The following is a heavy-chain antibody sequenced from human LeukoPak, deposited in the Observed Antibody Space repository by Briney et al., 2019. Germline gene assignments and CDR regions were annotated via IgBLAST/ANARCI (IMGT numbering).Heavy chain of an antibody. Sequence: SETLSLTCTVSGGSISSSSYYWGWIRQPPGKGLEWIGSIYYSGSTYYNPSLKSRVTISVDTSKNQFSLKLSSVTAADTAVYYCARIFKVEYSSGWPLTPTSGGVDYWRQGTLVSVSS. CDR2: IYYSGST. CDR3: ARIFKVEYSSGWPLTPTSGGVDY. D-gene: IGHD6-19*01. J-gene: IGHJ4*02. V-gene: IGHV4-39*01. CDR1: GGSISSSSYY.